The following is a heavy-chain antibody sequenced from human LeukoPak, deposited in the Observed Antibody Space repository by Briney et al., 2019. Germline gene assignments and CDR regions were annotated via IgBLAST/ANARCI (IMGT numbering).Heavy chain of an antibody. CDR3: ARVQVSDDNWGFFDY. D-gene: IGHD1-1*01. CDR2: INPNSGGS. J-gene: IGHJ4*02. Sequence: ASVKVSCKASGYTFTGYGISWVRQAPGQGLEWMGWINPNSGGSNCAQKFQGRVTMTRETSISTAYMELSRLSSDDTAVYYCARVQVSDDNWGFFDYWGQGTLVTVSS. V-gene: IGHV1-2*02. CDR1: GYTFTGYG.